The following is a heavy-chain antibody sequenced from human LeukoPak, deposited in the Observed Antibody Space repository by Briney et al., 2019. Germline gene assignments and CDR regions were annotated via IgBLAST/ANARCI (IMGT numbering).Heavy chain of an antibody. CDR1: GYTFTGYY. V-gene: IGHV1-2*02. J-gene: IGHJ4*02. D-gene: IGHD6-19*01. Sequence: ASVKVSCKASGYTFTGYYMHWVRQAPGQGLEWMGWINPNSGGTNYAQKFQGRVTMTRDTSISTAYMELSRLRSDDTAVYYCARRPIGRAVAGLADYWGQGTLVTVSS. CDR3: ARRPIGRAVAGLADY. CDR2: INPNSGGT.